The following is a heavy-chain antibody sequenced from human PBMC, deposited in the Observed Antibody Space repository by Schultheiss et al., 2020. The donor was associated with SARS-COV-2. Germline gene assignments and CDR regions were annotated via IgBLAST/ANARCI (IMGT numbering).Heavy chain of an antibody. CDR1: GFTFSTSA. CDR2: IGDSGSRT. Sequence: GGSLRLSCAASGFTFSTSAMSWVRQAPGKGLEWVSSIGDSGSRTYYADSVNGRFTISRDNAKNTLYLQMNSLGAEDTAVYYCVKEEVSTGRNFDCWGQGTLVTVSS. CDR3: VKEEVSTGRNFDC. V-gene: IGHV3-23*01. D-gene: IGHD2/OR15-2a*01. J-gene: IGHJ4*02.